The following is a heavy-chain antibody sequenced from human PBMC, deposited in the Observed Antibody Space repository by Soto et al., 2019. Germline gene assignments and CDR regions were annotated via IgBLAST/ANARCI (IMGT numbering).Heavy chain of an antibody. CDR1: GYSFTSYW. Sequence: PGESLKISCKGSGYSFTSYWIGRVRQMPGKGLEWMGTIYPGDSDARYSPSFEGQVTISVDKSTSTAYLQWSSLKASDTAMYYCATDTARTYYYYGMDVWGQGTTVTVSS. V-gene: IGHV5-51*01. CDR3: ATDTARTYYYYGMDV. D-gene: IGHD5-18*01. CDR2: IYPGDSDA. J-gene: IGHJ6*02.